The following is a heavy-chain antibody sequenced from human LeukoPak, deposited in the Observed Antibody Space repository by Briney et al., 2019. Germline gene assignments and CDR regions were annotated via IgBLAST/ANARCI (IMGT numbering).Heavy chain of an antibody. V-gene: IGHV3-23*01. CDR2: ISGSGGST. J-gene: IGHJ6*02. Sequence: PGGSLRLSCAASGFTFSSYAMSWVRQAPGKGLEWVSAISGSGGSTYYADSVKSRFTISRDNSKNTLYLQMNSLRAEDTAVYYCAKGEGLVTAINYGMDVWGQGTTVTVSS. CDR1: GFTFSSYA. D-gene: IGHD2-21*02. CDR3: AKGEGLVTAINYGMDV.